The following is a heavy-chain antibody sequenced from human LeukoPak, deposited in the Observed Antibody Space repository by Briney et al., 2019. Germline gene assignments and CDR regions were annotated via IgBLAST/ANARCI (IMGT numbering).Heavy chain of an antibody. V-gene: IGHV3-23*01. D-gene: IGHD1-14*01. CDR2: VSGNGVYT. J-gene: IGHJ4*02. CDR3: ARYRDPDREGLLGKPFFDF. CDR1: GFTFSSFA. Sequence: QPGGSLRLSCVASGFTFSSFAMSWVRQAPGKGLQWVSTVSGNGVYTYYPDSVKGRFTISRDRSSNTVFLQVNSLSAEDTAVYYCARYRDPDREGLLGKPFFDFWGQGVLVTVSS.